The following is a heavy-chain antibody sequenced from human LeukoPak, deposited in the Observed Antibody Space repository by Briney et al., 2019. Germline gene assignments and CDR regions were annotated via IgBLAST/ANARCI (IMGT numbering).Heavy chain of an antibody. V-gene: IGHV1-18*01. CDR2: ISPYNGDT. D-gene: IGHD3-22*01. CDR3: ARVWLRADDSFDL. CDR1: GFTFSIYG. Sequence: ASVKVSCKASGFTFSIYGFGWVRQAPGQGLEWMGWISPYNGDTDYAHNLRGRVPMTTDTSTSTAYMELRSLLSDDTAVYYCARVWLRADDSFDLWGQGTVVTVSS. J-gene: IGHJ3*01.